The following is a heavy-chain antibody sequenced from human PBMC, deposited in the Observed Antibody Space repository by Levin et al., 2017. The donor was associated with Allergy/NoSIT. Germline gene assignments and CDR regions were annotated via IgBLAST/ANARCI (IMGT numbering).Heavy chain of an antibody. D-gene: IGHD5-18*01. CDR2: IYTSGST. J-gene: IGHJ4*02. CDR3: AREGRPRRGYSYVTFDY. CDR1: GGSISSYY. V-gene: IGHV4-4*07. Sequence: SETLSLTCTVSGGSISSYYWSWIRQPAGKGLEWIGRIYTSGSTNYNPSLKSRVTMSVDTSKNQFSLKLSSVTAADTAVYYCAREGRPRRGYSYVTFDYWGQGTLVTVSS.